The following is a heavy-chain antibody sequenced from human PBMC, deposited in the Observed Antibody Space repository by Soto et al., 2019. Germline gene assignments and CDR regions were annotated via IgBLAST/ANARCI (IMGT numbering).Heavy chain of an antibody. V-gene: IGHV4-61*01. CDR2: IYYSGST. Sequence: SETLSLTCTVSGGSVSSGSYYWSWIRQPPGKGLEWIGYIYYSGSTNYNPSLKSRVAISVDTSKNQLSLKLSSVTAADTAVYYCAREIAGYCSGGSCPMYYYGMDVWGQGTTVTVSS. CDR1: GGSVSSGSYY. D-gene: IGHD2-15*01. CDR3: AREIAGYCSGGSCPMYYYGMDV. J-gene: IGHJ6*02.